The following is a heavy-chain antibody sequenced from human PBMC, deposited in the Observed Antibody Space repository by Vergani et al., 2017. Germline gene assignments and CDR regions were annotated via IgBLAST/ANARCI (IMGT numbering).Heavy chain of an antibody. Sequence: QITLKESGPTLVKPTQTLTLTCTFSGFSLSTSGVGVGWIRQPPGKALEWLALIYWNDDKRYSPSLKSRLTITKDTSKNQVVLTMTNMDPVDTATYYCAHGTIVPHAFDIWGQGTMVTVSS. J-gene: IGHJ3*02. CDR3: AHGTIVPHAFDI. V-gene: IGHV2-5*01. D-gene: IGHD2-2*01. CDR1: GFSLSTSGVG. CDR2: IYWNDDK.